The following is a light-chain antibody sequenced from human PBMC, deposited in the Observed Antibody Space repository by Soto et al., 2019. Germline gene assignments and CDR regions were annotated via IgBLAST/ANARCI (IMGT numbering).Light chain of an antibody. CDR2: AVS. Sequence: QSALTQPASVSGSPGQSITISCTGTSSDVGSYNLVSWYQQHPGKAPKLMIYAVSKRPSGVSNRFSGSKSGNTASLTISGLQAEDEADYYCCSYAGSSTSLFGGGTKLTVL. V-gene: IGLV2-23*02. J-gene: IGLJ2*01. CDR1: SSDVGSYNL. CDR3: CSYAGSSTSL.